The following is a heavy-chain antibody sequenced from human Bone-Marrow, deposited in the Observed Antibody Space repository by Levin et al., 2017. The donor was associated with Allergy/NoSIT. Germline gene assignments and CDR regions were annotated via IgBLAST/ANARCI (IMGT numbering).Heavy chain of an antibody. CDR1: GGSFNGFY. CDR2: INEIGST. CDR3: ARGRRLNYYGSATYYRGAFDI. V-gene: IGHV4-34*01. Sequence: SETLSLTCTVYGGSFNGFYWNWIRQAPGRGLEWIGEINEIGSTNYNPSLKSRLTILLDTSTNQFSLAMTSMSAADTAVYYCARGRRLNYYGSATYYRGAFDIWGQGTMVTVSS. D-gene: IGHD3-10*01. J-gene: IGHJ3*02.